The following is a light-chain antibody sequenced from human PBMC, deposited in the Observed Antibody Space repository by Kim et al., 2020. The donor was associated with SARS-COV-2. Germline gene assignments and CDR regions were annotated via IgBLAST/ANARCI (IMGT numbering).Light chain of an antibody. Sequence: DIQMTQSPSSLSSSVGDRVTIACRASQSISSYLNWYQQKPGKAPKLLIYAASSLQSGVPSRFSGSGSGTDFTLTISSLQPEDFETYYCQQSHTAPLLTFGGGTKVDIK. CDR3: QQSHTAPLLT. V-gene: IGKV1-39*01. J-gene: IGKJ4*01. CDR2: AAS. CDR1: QSISSY.